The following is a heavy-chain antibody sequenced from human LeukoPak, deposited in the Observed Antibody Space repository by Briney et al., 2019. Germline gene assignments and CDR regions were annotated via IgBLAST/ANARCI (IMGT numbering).Heavy chain of an antibody. CDR3: ASSCSQCDYFDY. CDR2: IYYSGST. J-gene: IGHJ4*02. Sequence: SETLSLTCTVSGGSISSYYWSWIRQPPGKGLEWIGYIYYSGSTNYNPSLKSRVTISVDTSKNQFSLKLSSVTAADAAVYYCASSCSQCDYFDYWGQGTLVTVSS. CDR1: GGSISSYY. D-gene: IGHD2-21*01. V-gene: IGHV4-59*01.